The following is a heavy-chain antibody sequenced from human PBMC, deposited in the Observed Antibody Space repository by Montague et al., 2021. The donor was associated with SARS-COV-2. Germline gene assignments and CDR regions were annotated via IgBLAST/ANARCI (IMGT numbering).Heavy chain of an antibody. J-gene: IGHJ6*02. V-gene: IGHV4-34*01. D-gene: IGHD4-17*01. CDR3: ARGRPVTTFYYYYGMDV. CDR2: INHSGST. Sequence: SETLSLTCAVYGGSFSGYYWSWIRQPPGKGLEWIGEINHSGSTNCNPSLKSRVTISVDTSKNQFSLKLSAVTAADTAVYYCARGRPVTTFYYYYGMDVWGQGTTVTVSS. CDR1: GGSFSGYY.